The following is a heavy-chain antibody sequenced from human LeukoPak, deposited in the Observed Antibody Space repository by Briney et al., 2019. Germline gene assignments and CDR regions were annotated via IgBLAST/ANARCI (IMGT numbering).Heavy chain of an antibody. CDR2: ISWNSGSM. CDR1: GFTFDDYA. J-gene: IGHJ3*02. V-gene: IGHV3-9*01. CDR3: ARKYSSSWADAFDI. Sequence: GGSLRLSCAASGFTFDDYAMHWVRQAPGKGLEWVSGISWNSGSMGYADSVKGRFTISRDNAKNSLYLQMNSLRAEDTALYYCARKYSSSWADAFDIWGQGTMVTVSS. D-gene: IGHD6-13*01.